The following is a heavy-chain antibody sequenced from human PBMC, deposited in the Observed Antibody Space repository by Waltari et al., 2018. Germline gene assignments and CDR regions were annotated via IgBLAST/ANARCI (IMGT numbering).Heavy chain of an antibody. CDR3: ASQNLHYGSGSYGSTFDP. D-gene: IGHD3-10*01. V-gene: IGHV4-39*01. Sequence: QLQLQESGPGLVKPSETLSLTCTVSGGSISSGSYYWGWIRQPPGKGLEWIGSIYYSGSTYYNPSLKSRVTISVDTSKNQFSLKLSSVTAADTAVYYCASQNLHYGSGSYGSTFDPWGQGTLVTVSS. CDR2: IYYSGST. CDR1: GGSISSGSYY. J-gene: IGHJ5*02.